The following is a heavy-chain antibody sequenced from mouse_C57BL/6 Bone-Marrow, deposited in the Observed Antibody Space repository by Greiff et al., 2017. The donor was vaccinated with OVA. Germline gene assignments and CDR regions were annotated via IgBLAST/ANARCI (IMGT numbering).Heavy chain of an antibody. Sequence: VQLQQPGAELVRPGSSVKLSCKASGYTFTSYWMDWVKQRPGQGLEWIGNIYPSDSETHYNQKFKDKATLTVDKSSSTAYMQLSSLTSEDSAVYYCAREGVRGDDYFDYWGQGTTLTVSS. CDR2: IYPSDSET. J-gene: IGHJ2*01. CDR3: AREGVRGDDYFDY. D-gene: IGHD2-14*01. CDR1: GYTFTSYW. V-gene: IGHV1-61*01.